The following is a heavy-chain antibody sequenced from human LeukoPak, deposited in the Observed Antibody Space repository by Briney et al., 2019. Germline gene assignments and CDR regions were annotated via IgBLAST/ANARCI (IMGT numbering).Heavy chain of an antibody. CDR1: GFTVSGDY. CDR3: ARDGYSSSSLY. D-gene: IGHD6-6*01. Sequence: GGSLRLSCAVSGFTVSGDYMSWLRQAPGRGLEWVSVIYADFDNTDYADSVRGRFTISRDSSKNTLYLQMNSLRAEDTAVYYCARDGYSSSSLYWGQGTLVTVSS. J-gene: IGHJ4*02. CDR2: IYADFDNT. V-gene: IGHV3-53*01.